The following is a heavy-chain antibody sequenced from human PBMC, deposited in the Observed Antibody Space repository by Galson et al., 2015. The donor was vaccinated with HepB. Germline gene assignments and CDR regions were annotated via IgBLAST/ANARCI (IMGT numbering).Heavy chain of an antibody. J-gene: IGHJ6*02. CDR2: ISSSSSTI. D-gene: IGHD3-3*01. Sequence: SLRLSCAASGFTFSSYSMNWVRQAPGKGLEWVSYISSSSSTIYYADSVKGRFTISRDNAKNSLYLQMNSLRDEDTAVYYYARGREGYYDFWSGYSLGYYYGMDVWGQGTTVTVSS. CDR3: ARGREGYYDFWSGYSLGYYYGMDV. CDR1: GFTFSSYS. V-gene: IGHV3-48*02.